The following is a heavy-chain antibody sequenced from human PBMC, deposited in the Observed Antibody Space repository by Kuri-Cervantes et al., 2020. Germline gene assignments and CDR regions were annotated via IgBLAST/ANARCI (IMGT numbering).Heavy chain of an antibody. CDR3: AILYGSGSYIPY. D-gene: IGHD3-10*01. V-gene: IGHV3-48*02. CDR2: ISSSSSTI. CDR1: GFTFSSYS. J-gene: IGHJ4*02. Sequence: ETLSLTCAASGFTFSSYSMNWVRQAPGKGLEWVSYISSSSSTIYYADSVKGRFTISGDNAKNSLYLQMNSLRDEDTAVYYCAILYGSGSYIPYWGQGTLVTVSS.